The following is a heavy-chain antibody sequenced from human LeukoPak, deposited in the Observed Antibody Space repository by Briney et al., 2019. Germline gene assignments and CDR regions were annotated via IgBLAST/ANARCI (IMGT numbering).Heavy chain of an antibody. CDR1: GGSISSSSYY. CDR2: IYYSGST. D-gene: IGHD1-7*01. V-gene: IGHV4-39*07. J-gene: IGHJ6*02. Sequence: SETLSLTCTVSGGSISSSSYYWGWIRQPPGKGLEWIGSIYYSGSTYYNPSLKSRVTISVDTSKNQFSLKLSSVTAADTAVYYCARDRIQPELELNYHYGMDVWGQGTTVTVSS. CDR3: ARDRIQPELELNYHYGMDV.